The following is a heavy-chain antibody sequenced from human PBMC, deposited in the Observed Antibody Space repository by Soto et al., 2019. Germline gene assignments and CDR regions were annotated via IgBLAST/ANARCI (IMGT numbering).Heavy chain of an antibody. CDR2: ISWNSGSI. V-gene: IGHV3-9*01. J-gene: IGHJ4*02. CDR1: GFTFDDYA. CDR3: AKDIGYDSSGYQDY. D-gene: IGHD3-22*01. Sequence: EVQLVESGGGLVQPGRSLRLSCAASGFTFDDYAMHWVRQAPGKGLEWVSGISWNSGSIGYADSVKGRFTISRDNAKNSLYLQMNSLRAEDTALYYCAKDIGYDSSGYQDYWGQGTLVTGSS.